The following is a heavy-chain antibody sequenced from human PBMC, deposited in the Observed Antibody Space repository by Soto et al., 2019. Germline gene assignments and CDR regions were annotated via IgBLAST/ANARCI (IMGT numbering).Heavy chain of an antibody. CDR3: ARALPRSSGYAYGALDY. CDR1: GYALSSYN. V-gene: IGHV1-46*01. D-gene: IGHD5-18*01. Sequence: QVQLVQSGAEVKKPGASVRVSCKASGYALSSYNMHWVRKAPGQGLEWMGIINPSGVSTAYAQRFQGRLTVTRDTSTSTVYMELSGLRSEDTAVYYCARALPRSSGYAYGALDYWGQGTLVTVSP. J-gene: IGHJ4*02. CDR2: INPSGVST.